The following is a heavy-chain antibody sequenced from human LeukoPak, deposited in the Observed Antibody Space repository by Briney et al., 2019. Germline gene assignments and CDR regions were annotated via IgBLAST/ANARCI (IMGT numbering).Heavy chain of an antibody. Sequence: SQTLSLTCAISGDSVSSNSAAWNWIRQSPSRGLEWLGRTYYRSKWYNDYAVSVKSRITINADTSKNQFSLQLNSVTPEDTAVYYCARVGMVAAAGTRAYYFDYWGQGTLVTVSS. J-gene: IGHJ4*02. CDR3: ARVGMVAAAGTRAYYFDY. D-gene: IGHD6-13*01. V-gene: IGHV6-1*01. CDR1: GDSVSSNSAA. CDR2: TYYRSKWYN.